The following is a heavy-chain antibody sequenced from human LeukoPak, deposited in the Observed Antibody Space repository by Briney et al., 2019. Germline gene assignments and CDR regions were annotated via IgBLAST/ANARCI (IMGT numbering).Heavy chain of an antibody. Sequence: SQTLSLTCTVSGGSISSSSYSWGWIRHPPGKGLEWIGRIYYTGSTYYNPSLKRRVPLSTETSNNQFSLKLSSATAADTAVYYCARPARSWYDNFDYWGQGTLVTVSS. D-gene: IGHD6-13*01. CDR2: IYYTGST. J-gene: IGHJ4*02. V-gene: IGHV4-39*01. CDR3: ARPARSWYDNFDY. CDR1: GGSISSSSYS.